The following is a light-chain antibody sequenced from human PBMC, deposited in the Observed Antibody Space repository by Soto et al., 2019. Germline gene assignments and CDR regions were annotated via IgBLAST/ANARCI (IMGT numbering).Light chain of an antibody. Sequence: DIQMTQSPSTLSASVGDRVTINCRASQSISSWLAWCQQKPGKAPKLRIYDASSLESGVPSRLSGSGSGTEFTLTISSMQPDDFATYYCQQYNSYWTFGQGTKVDIK. V-gene: IGKV1-5*01. CDR2: DAS. CDR3: QQYNSYWT. J-gene: IGKJ1*01. CDR1: QSISSW.